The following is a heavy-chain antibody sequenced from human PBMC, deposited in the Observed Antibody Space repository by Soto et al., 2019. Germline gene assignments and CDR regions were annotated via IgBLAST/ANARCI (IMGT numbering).Heavy chain of an antibody. CDR3: ARGLNKAALSFED. J-gene: IGHJ4*01. Sequence: GGSLRLSCAASGFTLYNYNMNWVRLAPGKGLEWVSSISSNSDYIWYADSVEGRFTVSRDNAKNSLFLQMNSLRAEDTALYYWARGLNKAALSFEDWGQGTRVTVSS. CDR2: ISSNSDYI. CDR1: GFTLYNYN. V-gene: IGHV3-21*04. D-gene: IGHD6-25*01.